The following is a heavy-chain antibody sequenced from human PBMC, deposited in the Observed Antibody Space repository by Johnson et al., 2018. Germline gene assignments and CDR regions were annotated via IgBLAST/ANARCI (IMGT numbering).Heavy chain of an antibody. CDR3: ARATGLYGDLYYYGMDV. V-gene: IGHV3-33*01. D-gene: IGHD4-17*01. CDR2: IWYDGSNK. CDR1: GFTFSSYG. Sequence: QVQLVQSGGGVVQPGRSLRLSCAASGFTFSSYGMHCVRQAPGKGLEWVAVIWYDGSNKYYADSVKGRFTISRDNSKNTRYLQMNSLRAEDTAVYYCARATGLYGDLYYYGMDVWGQGTTVTVSS. J-gene: IGHJ6*02.